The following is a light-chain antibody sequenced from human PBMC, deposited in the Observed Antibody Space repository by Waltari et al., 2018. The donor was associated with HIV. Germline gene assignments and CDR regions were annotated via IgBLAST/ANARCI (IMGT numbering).Light chain of an antibody. Sequence: DIQMTQSPSSLSASVGDRVTITCRASQSIGSYFNWYQQKPGKAPRLLIYAAASSQSGVPSRFSGSGSGTDFSLTISSLQPEDFATYYCQQTYSSPWTFGQGTRVEIK. J-gene: IGKJ1*01. V-gene: IGKV1-39*01. CDR1: QSIGSY. CDR2: AAA. CDR3: QQTYSSPWT.